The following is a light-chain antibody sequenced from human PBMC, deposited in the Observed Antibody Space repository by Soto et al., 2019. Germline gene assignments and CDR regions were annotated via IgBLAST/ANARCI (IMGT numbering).Light chain of an antibody. V-gene: IGKV3-11*01. CDR1: QSVSSY. CDR3: HQRSNWPPT. CDR2: DAS. J-gene: IGKJ4*01. Sequence: EIVLTQSPATRSLSPGEKATLSCRASQSVSSYLAWYQQKPGQAPRLLIYDASNRATGIPARFSGSGSGTDFSLTISSLEPEDFAVYYCHQRSNWPPTFGGGTKVDIK.